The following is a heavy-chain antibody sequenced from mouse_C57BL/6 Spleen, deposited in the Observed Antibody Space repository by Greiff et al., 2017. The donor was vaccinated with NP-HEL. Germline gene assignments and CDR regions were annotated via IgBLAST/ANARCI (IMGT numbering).Heavy chain of an antibody. CDR1: GYTFTDYY. D-gene: IGHD1-1*01. V-gene: IGHV1-76*01. Sequence: VQLQQSGAELVRPGASVKLSCKASGYTFTDYYINWVKQRPGQGLEWIARLYPGSGNTYYNEKFKGKATLTAEKSSSTAYMQLSSLTSEDSAVYFCARESVVADYAMDYWGQGTSVTVAS. CDR3: ARESVVADYAMDY. CDR2: LYPGSGNT. J-gene: IGHJ4*01.